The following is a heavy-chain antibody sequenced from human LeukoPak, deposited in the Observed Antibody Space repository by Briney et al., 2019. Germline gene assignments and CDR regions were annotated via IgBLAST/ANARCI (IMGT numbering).Heavy chain of an antibody. D-gene: IGHD3-10*01. CDR3: ARAIYGSGVPFDY. J-gene: IGHJ4*02. V-gene: IGHV4-39*07. CDR2: IYYSGST. Sequence: SETLSLTCTVSGGSISSSSYYWGWIRQPPGKGLEWIGSIYYSGSTYYNPSLKSRVTISVDTSKNQFSLKLSSVTAADTAVYYCARAIYGSGVPFDYWGQGTLVTVSS. CDR1: GGSISSSSYY.